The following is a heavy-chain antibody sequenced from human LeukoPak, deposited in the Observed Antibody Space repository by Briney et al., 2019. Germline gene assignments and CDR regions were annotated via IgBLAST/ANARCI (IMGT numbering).Heavy chain of an antibody. CDR3: AREDSSSTFDY. J-gene: IGHJ4*02. CDR2: IKQDGSEK. Sequence: GGSLRLSCAASGFTFSSYWMSWDRQAPGKGLEWVANIKQDGSEKYYVDSVKGRFTISRDNAKNSLYLQMNSLRAEDTAVYYCAREDSSSTFDYWGQGTLVTVSS. CDR1: GFTFSSYW. D-gene: IGHD6-6*01. V-gene: IGHV3-7*01.